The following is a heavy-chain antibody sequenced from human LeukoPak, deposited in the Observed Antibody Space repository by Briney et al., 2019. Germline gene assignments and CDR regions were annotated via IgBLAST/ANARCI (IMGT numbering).Heavy chain of an antibody. CDR3: ARQRKGAYDFDY. D-gene: IGHD3-16*01. Sequence: SETLSLTCTVSGGPISGYYWSWIRQPAGKGLEWIGRIYASGSTNYNPSLSSRVNMSVDTSKNQFSLKLTSVTAADTAVYYCARQRKGAYDFDYWGQGTLVTVSS. J-gene: IGHJ4*02. CDR1: GGPISGYY. V-gene: IGHV4-4*07. CDR2: IYASGST.